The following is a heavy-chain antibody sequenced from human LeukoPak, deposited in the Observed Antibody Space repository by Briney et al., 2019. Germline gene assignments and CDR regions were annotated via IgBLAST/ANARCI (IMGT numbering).Heavy chain of an antibody. CDR2: ISGSGSRT. D-gene: IGHD1-20*01. CDR3: TTAISGAYYYHYVDV. V-gene: IGHV3-23*01. CDR1: GFTYSSYG. Sequence: GGSLRLSCAASGFTYSSYGMTWVRQAPGKGLEWVSGISGSGSRTDYADSVKGRFTISRDNAKNTLYLQMNSLKTEDTAVYYCTTAISGAYYYHYVDVWGKGTTVTVSS. J-gene: IGHJ6*03.